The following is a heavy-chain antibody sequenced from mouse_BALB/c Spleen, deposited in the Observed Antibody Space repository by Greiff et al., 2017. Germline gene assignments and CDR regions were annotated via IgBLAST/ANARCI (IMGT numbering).Heavy chain of an antibody. CDR1: GFTFSSYG. D-gene: IGHD2-2*01. Sequence: EVKVVESGGDLVKPGGSLKLSCAASGFTFSSYGMSWVRQTPDKRLEWVATISSGGSYTYYPDSVKGRFTISRDNAKNTLYLQMSSLKSEDTAMYYCASRYGYDGDYYAMDYWGQGTSVTVSS. J-gene: IGHJ4*01. V-gene: IGHV5-6*01. CDR3: ASRYGYDGDYYAMDY. CDR2: ISSGGSYT.